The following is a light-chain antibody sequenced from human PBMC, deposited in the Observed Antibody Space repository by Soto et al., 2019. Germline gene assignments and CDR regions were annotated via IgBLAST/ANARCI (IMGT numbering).Light chain of an antibody. J-gene: IGLJ1*01. CDR1: SSDVGGYNL. Sequence: QSALTQPASVSGSPGQSITISCTGTSSDVGGYNLVSWYQQHPGKAPKVMIYEGSKRPSGVSNRFSGSKSGNTASLTISGLQAEDEADFYCCSYAGSSTYVFGTATKLTVL. CDR3: CSYAGSSTYV. V-gene: IGLV2-23*01. CDR2: EGS.